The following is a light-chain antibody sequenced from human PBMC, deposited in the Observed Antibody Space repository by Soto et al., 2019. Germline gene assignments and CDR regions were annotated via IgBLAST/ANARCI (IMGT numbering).Light chain of an antibody. V-gene: IGLV2-14*01. CDR2: EVS. Sequence: QSVLTQPASVSGSPGQSITISCTGTSSDVGGYNYVSWYQQHPGKAPKLMIYEVSNRPSGVSNRFSGSKSGNTASLTISGLQAEDEADYYCRSYTSISTYVFGTGTKGTLL. CDR3: RSYTSISTYV. CDR1: SSDVGGYNY. J-gene: IGLJ1*01.